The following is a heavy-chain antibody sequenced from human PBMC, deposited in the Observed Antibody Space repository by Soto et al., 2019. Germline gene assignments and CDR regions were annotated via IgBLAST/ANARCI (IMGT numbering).Heavy chain of an antibody. Sequence: EVQLLESGGGLVQPGGSLRLSCAASGFTFSSYAMSWVRQAPGKGREWVSAISGSGGSTYYADSVKGRFTISRDNSKNTLYLQMNSLRAEDTAVYYCAKDRLMVRGEIDYWGQGTLVTVSS. V-gene: IGHV3-23*01. J-gene: IGHJ4*02. CDR3: AKDRLMVRGEIDY. D-gene: IGHD3-10*01. CDR1: GFTFSSYA. CDR2: ISGSGGST.